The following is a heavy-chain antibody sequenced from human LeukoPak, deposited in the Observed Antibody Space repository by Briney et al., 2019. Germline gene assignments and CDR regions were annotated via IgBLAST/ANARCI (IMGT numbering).Heavy chain of an antibody. CDR2: ISSSSSYI. CDR1: GFTFSSYS. J-gene: IGHJ4*02. V-gene: IGHV3-21*04. Sequence: GGSLRLSCAASGFTFSSYSMNWVRQAPGKGLEWVSSISSSSSYIYYADSVKGRFTISRDNAKNSLYLQMNSLRAEDTAVYYCAKDFDFWSGYPVDYWGQGTLVTVSS. CDR3: AKDFDFWSGYPVDY. D-gene: IGHD3-3*01.